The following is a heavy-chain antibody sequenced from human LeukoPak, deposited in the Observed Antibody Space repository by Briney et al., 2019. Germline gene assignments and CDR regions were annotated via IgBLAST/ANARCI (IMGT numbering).Heavy chain of an antibody. D-gene: IGHD1-14*01. J-gene: IGHJ3*02. CDR2: IKQDGSEK. CDR3: ARDKSIPNLDAFDI. V-gene: IGHV3-7*05. Sequence: PGGSLRLSCAASGFTFSNVWMTWVRQAPGKGLEWVANIKQDGSEKNYLDSVRGRFTISRDDARNSLYLQMDSLRVEDTAVYYCARDKSIPNLDAFDIWGQGTMVTVSS. CDR1: GFTFSNVW.